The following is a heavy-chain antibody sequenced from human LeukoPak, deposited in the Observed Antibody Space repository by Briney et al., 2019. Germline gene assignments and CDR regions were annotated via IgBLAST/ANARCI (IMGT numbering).Heavy chain of an antibody. CDR2: IIPIFGIA. CDR3: ARAQDYDSSGYYYYFDY. D-gene: IGHD3-22*01. J-gene: IGHJ4*02. Sequence: GASVKVSCKASGGTFSSYAISWVRQAPGQGLEWMGRIIPIFGIANYAQRFQGRVTITADKSTSTAYMELSSLRSEDTAVYYCARAQDYDSSGYYYYFDYWGQGTLVTVSS. CDR1: GGTFSSYA. V-gene: IGHV1-69*04.